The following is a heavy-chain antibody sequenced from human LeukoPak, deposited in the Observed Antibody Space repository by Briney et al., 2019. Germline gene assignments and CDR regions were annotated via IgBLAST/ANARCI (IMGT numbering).Heavy chain of an antibody. Sequence: PGGSLRLSCAASGFTFSNAWMSWVRQAPGKGLEWVSAISGSGGSTYYADSVKGRFTISRDNSKNTLYLQMNSLRAEDTAVYYCAKDLWELLYFDYWGQGTLVTVSS. D-gene: IGHD2-15*01. V-gene: IGHV3-23*01. J-gene: IGHJ4*02. CDR1: GFTFSNAW. CDR3: AKDLWELLYFDY. CDR2: ISGSGGST.